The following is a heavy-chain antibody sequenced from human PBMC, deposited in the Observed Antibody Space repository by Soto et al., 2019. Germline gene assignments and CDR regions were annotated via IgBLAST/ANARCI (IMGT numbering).Heavy chain of an antibody. D-gene: IGHD1-26*01. CDR3: ARDGSYGSVYFDY. CDR1: GFTFSSYG. V-gene: IGHV3-33*01. J-gene: IGHJ4*02. Sequence: QVQLVESGGGVVQPGRSLRLSCAASGFTFSSYGMHWVRQAPGKGLEWVAVIWYDGSNKYYADSVKGRFTISRDNSKNTLYLRMNSLRAEDTAVYYCARDGSYGSVYFDYWGQGTLVTVSS. CDR2: IWYDGSNK.